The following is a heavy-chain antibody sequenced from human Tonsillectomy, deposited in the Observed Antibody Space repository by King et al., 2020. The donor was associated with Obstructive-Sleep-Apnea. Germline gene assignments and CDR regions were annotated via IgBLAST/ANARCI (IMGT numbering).Heavy chain of an antibody. J-gene: IGHJ6*02. CDR1: GYSFSSYW. CDR2: IYPGDSDT. V-gene: IGHV5-51*01. Sequence: QLVQSGAEVKKPGESLKISCKGSGYSFSSYWIGWVRQMPGKGLEWMGIIYPGDSDTRYSPSFQGQVTISADKSISTAYLQWSSLKTSDTAMYYCARHTGLAYYDILTGDKSYYYYYDMDVWGQGTTVTVSS. CDR3: ARHTGLAYYDILTGDKSYYYYYDMDV. D-gene: IGHD3-9*01.